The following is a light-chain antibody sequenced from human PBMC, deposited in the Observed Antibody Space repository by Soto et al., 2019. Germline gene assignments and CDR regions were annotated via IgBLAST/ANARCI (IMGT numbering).Light chain of an antibody. J-gene: IGKJ2*01. CDR2: VAS. Sequence: EIVLTQSPGTLSLSPGERATLSCRASQSVSSSYLAWYQQKPGQAPMLLIYVASSRATGIPDRFSGSGSGTDFTLTISSLEPEDFAVYYCQQYGSSPPYTFGQGTKLEIK. CDR1: QSVSSSY. CDR3: QQYGSSPPYT. V-gene: IGKV3-20*01.